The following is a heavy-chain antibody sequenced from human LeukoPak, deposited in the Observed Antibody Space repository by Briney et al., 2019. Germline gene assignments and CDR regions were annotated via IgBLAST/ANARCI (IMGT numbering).Heavy chain of an antibody. Sequence: PETLSLTCAVYGGSFSGYYWSWIRQPPGKGLEWIGEINHSGSTNYNPSLKSRVTISVDTSKNQFSLKLSSVTAADTAVYYCARAPLWRYYFDYWGQGTLVTVSS. CDR1: GGSFSGYY. J-gene: IGHJ4*02. D-gene: IGHD4/OR15-4a*01. V-gene: IGHV4-34*01. CDR2: INHSGST. CDR3: ARAPLWRYYFDY.